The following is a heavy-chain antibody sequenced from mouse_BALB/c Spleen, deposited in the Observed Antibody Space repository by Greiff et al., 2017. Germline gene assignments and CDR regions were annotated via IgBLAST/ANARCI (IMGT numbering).Heavy chain of an antibody. CDR2: ISSGSSTI. J-gene: IGHJ1*01. CDR1: GFTFSSFG. V-gene: IGHV5-17*02. Sequence: EVKVVESGGGLVQPGGSRKLSCAASGFTFSSFGMHWVRQAPEKGLEWVAYISSGSSTIYYADTVKGRFTISRDNPKNTLFLQMTSLRSEDTAMYYCARGAYGNYGYFDVWGAGTTVTVSS. D-gene: IGHD2-1*01. CDR3: ARGAYGNYGYFDV.